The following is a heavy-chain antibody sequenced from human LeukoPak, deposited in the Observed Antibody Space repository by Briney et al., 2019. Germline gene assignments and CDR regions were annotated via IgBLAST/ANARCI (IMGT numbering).Heavy chain of an antibody. D-gene: IGHD1-1*01. V-gene: IGHV4-39*07. CDR1: GGSISSSSYY. CDR3: ARNNWNDVRYFDY. J-gene: IGHJ4*02. CDR2: IYYSGST. Sequence: SETLSLTCTVSGGSISSSSYYWGWIRQPPGKGLEWIGSIYYSGSTYYNPSLKSRVTISVDTSKNQFSLKLSSVTAADTAVYYCARNNWNDVRYFDYWGQGTLVTVSS.